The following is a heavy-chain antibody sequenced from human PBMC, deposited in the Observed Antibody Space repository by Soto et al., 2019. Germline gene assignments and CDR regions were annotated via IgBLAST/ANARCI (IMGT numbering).Heavy chain of an antibody. Sequence: RLSCAASGFTFSSYGMHWVRQAPGKGLEWVAVISYDGSNKYYADSVKGRFTISRDNSKNTLYLQMNSLRAEDTAVYYCAKPTAMVTRYYYYGMDVWGQGTTVTVYS. V-gene: IGHV3-30*18. CDR3: AKPTAMVTRYYYYGMDV. J-gene: IGHJ6*02. CDR1: GFTFSSYG. D-gene: IGHD5-18*01. CDR2: ISYDGSNK.